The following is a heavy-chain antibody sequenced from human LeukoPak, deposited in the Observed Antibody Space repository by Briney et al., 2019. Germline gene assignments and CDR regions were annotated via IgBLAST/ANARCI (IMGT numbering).Heavy chain of an antibody. CDR1: GGSISSRSC. V-gene: IGHV4-4*02. D-gene: IGHD3-3*01. CDR2: IYPSGST. J-gene: IGHJ4*02. Sequence: SGTLSLTCAVFGGSISSRSCWSWVRQPPGKGPEWIGVIYPSGSTKYSPSLKSRVTMSIDKSKNQVSLNLSSVTAADTAVYYCARDVSSEGGFRNSFDYWGQGTLVTVSS. CDR3: ARDVSSEGGFRNSFDY.